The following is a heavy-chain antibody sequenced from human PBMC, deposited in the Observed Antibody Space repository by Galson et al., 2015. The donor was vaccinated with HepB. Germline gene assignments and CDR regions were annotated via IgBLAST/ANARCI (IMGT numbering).Heavy chain of an antibody. CDR2: ISSSGSYT. V-gene: IGHV3-11*06. Sequence: SLRLSCAASGFTFSDYYMAWIRQAPGKGLEWISYISSSGSYTSYSDSVKGRFTISRDNAKNSLFLQMNSLRVEDTAVFYCARERTPGHSNYKPGISFDYWGQGALVTVSS. D-gene: IGHD4-11*01. J-gene: IGHJ4*02. CDR1: GFTFSDYY. CDR3: ARERTPGHSNYKPGISFDY.